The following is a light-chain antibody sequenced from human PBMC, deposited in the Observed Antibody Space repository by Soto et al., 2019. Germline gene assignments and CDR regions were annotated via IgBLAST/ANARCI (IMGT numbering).Light chain of an antibody. CDR1: SSDVGRYNL. V-gene: IGLV2-23*01. CDR3: CSYAASTTWV. Sequence: SALTQPASVSGSPGQSITISCAGTSSDVGRYNLVSWFQQHPGKAPKLMIYEGSKRPSGVSNRFSGSKSGNTASLTISGLQAEDEADYYCCSYAASTTWVFGGGTKLTVL. CDR2: EGS. J-gene: IGLJ3*02.